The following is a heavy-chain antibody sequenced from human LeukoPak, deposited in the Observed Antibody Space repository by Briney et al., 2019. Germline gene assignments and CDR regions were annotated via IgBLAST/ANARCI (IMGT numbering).Heavy chain of an antibody. CDR1: GXTFSGYW. CDR2: IKQDGSER. J-gene: IGHJ4*02. D-gene: IGHD3-3*01. Sequence: GGSLRLSCAASGXTFSGYWMTWVRQAPGKGLEWVANIKQDGSERNYVDSVKGRFTVSRDNAKNSLYLQMNTLRAEDTAVYYCARDSADFWSYYFDFWGQGILVTVSS. CDR3: ARDSADFWSYYFDF. V-gene: IGHV3-7*05.